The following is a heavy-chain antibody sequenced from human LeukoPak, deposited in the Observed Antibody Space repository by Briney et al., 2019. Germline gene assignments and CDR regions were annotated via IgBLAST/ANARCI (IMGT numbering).Heavy chain of an antibody. V-gene: IGHV3-74*01. CDR3: ARDASRWRFRSSDYYYYMDV. CDR2: INTDGSRT. Sequence: PGGSLRLSCAASGFTFSSYWMHWVRQAPGKGLVWVSRINTDGSRTSYADSVKGRFTISRDNAKNTLYLQMNSLRAEDTAVYYCARDASRWRFRSSDYYYYMDVWGKGTTVTVSS. CDR1: GFTFSSYW. J-gene: IGHJ6*03. D-gene: IGHD6-13*01.